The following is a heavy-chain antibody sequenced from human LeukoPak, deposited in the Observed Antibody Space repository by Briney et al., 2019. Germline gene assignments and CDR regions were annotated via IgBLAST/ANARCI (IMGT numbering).Heavy chain of an antibody. V-gene: IGHV1-3*01. Sequence: ASVKVSCKASGYTFTSYTMHWVRQAPGQRLEWMGWINAGNGNTKYSQKFQGRVTITRDTSASTAYMELSSLRSEDTAVYYCARDHYYGSGSYNYFDYWGQGTLVTVSS. CDR2: INAGNGNT. CDR3: ARDHYYGSGSYNYFDY. D-gene: IGHD3-10*01. J-gene: IGHJ4*02. CDR1: GYTFTSYT.